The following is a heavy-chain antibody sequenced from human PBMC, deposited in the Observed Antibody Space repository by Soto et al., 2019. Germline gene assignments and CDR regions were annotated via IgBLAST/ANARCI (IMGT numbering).Heavy chain of an antibody. D-gene: IGHD4-17*01. CDR3: ARLFTVTTDYYFGMDV. CDR2: IYSSGSS. Sequence: VQLRESGPGLVKPSETLSLSCTVSGGSISGSYWSWVRQPAGKGLEWIGRIYSSGSSNYNPSLTRRLTMLLDTSKNQFSLKLRSVTAADTAIYYCARLFTVTTDYYFGMDVWGQGTTVTVSS. J-gene: IGHJ6*02. V-gene: IGHV4-4*07. CDR1: GGSISGSY.